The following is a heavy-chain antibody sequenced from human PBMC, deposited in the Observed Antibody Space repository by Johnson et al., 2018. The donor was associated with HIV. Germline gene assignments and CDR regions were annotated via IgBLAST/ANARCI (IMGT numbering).Heavy chain of an antibody. J-gene: IGHJ3*02. CDR2: LKSRTDGETA. CDR3: TTDVPGGPYYNAFDI. Sequence: VQLVESGGGVVQPGGSLRLSCAASGFTFSSYGMHWVRQAPGKGLEWVGRLKSRTDGETADYAAPVKGRFTISRDDSKNTLYLQMNSLKTEDTALYYCTTDVPGGPYYNAFDIWGQGTMVTVSS. CDR1: GFTFSSYG. D-gene: IGHD1-26*01. V-gene: IGHV3-15*01.